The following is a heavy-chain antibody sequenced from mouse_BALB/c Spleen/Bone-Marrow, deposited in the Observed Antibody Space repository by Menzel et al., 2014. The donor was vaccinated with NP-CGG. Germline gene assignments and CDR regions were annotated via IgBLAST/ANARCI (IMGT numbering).Heavy chain of an antibody. CDR1: GYSFTSYW. Sequence: DVKLVESGTVLARPGASVKMSCKASGYSFTSYWMHWGKQRPGQGLEWIGAIYPGNSDTTYNQKFKGKAKLTAVTSASTAYMELSSLTNEDSAVYYCTFLVKEDFAYWGQGTLVTVSA. V-gene: IGHV1-5*01. CDR2: IYPGNSDT. D-gene: IGHD2-10*02. CDR3: TFLVKEDFAY. J-gene: IGHJ3*01.